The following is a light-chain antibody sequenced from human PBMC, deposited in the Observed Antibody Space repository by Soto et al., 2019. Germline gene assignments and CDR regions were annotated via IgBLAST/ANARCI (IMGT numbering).Light chain of an antibody. V-gene: IGKV1-5*03. CDR3: QQYDTYAT. Sequence: DIQMTQSPSTLSASVGDRVIITCRASQTINTWLAWYQQKPGKAPKLLIYQASTLESGVPSRFTGSGSGTEYTLTISSLQPDDFATYYCQQYDTYATFGPGTKVDVK. J-gene: IGKJ2*01. CDR2: QAS. CDR1: QTINTW.